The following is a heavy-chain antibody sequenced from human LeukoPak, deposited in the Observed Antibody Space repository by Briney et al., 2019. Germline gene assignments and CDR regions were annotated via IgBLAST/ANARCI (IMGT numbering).Heavy chain of an antibody. CDR2: IYYSGST. D-gene: IGHD5-12*01. J-gene: IGHJ5*02. Sequence: SKTLSLTCTVSGGSISSGGYYWSWIRQHPGKGLEWIGYIYYSGSTYYNPSLKSRVTISVDTSKNQFSLKLSSVTAADTAVYYCARVPRVDVDIVATDLGDWFDPWGQGTLVTVSS. CDR1: GGSISSGGYY. CDR3: ARVPRVDVDIVATDLGDWFDP. V-gene: IGHV4-31*03.